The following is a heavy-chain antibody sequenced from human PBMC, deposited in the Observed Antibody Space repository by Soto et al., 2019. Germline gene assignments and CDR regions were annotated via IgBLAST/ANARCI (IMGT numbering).Heavy chain of an antibody. V-gene: IGHV1-18*01. Sequence: GASVKVSCKASGYTFISYDISWVRQAPGQGLEWMGWISAYNGNTNYAQELQGRVTMTTDTSTSTVYMELRSLRSDDTAVYYCAREYCSGGSCYSTFDYWGQGTLVTVSS. CDR2: ISAYNGNT. D-gene: IGHD2-15*01. J-gene: IGHJ4*02. CDR1: GYTFISYD. CDR3: AREYCSGGSCYSTFDY.